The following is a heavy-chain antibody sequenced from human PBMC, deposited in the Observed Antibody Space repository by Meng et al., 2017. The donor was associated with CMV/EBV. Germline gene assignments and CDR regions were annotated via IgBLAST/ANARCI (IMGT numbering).Heavy chain of an antibody. Sequence: QVQVVQWGAVVKRPGATVKVACTASGYTFTGYYMHWVRQAPGQGREWMGWINPNSGGTNYAQKFQGRVTMTRDTSISTAYMELSRLRSDDTAVYYCARHYDYDDYWGQGTLVTVSS. V-gene: IGHV1-2*02. J-gene: IGHJ4*02. D-gene: IGHD3-16*01. CDR2: INPNSGGT. CDR1: GYTFTGYY. CDR3: ARHYDYDDY.